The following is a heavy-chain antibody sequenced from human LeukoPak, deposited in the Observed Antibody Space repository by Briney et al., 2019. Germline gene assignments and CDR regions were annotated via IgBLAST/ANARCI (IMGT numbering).Heavy chain of an antibody. Sequence: PGRSLRLSCAASGFTFSSYGMHWVRQAPGKGLEWVAVISYDGSNKYYADSVKGRFTISRDNSKNTLYLQINSLRAEDTAVYYCAKLNYGQFDYWGQGTLVTVSS. CDR1: GFTFSSYG. CDR3: AKLNYGQFDY. CDR2: ISYDGSNK. D-gene: IGHD3-10*01. V-gene: IGHV3-30*18. J-gene: IGHJ4*02.